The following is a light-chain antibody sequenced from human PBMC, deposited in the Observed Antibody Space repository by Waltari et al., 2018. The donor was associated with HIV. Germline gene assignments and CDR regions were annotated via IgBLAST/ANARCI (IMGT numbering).Light chain of an antibody. V-gene: IGKV3-11*01. CDR1: QSVSTY. J-gene: IGKJ5*01. CDR3: QQRSNWPLIT. CDR2: DAS. Sequence: EIVLTQSPATLSLSPGERATLSCRARQSVSTYLAWYQQKPGQAPRLLIYDASDRATGIPARCSGSGSGTDFTLTISDLEPEDFAVYYCQQRSNWPLITFGQGTRLEIK.